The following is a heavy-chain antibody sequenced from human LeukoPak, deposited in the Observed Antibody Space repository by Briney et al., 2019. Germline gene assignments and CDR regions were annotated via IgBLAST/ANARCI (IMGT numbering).Heavy chain of an antibody. CDR1: GGTISSYY. J-gene: IGHJ4*02. CDR3: ARAGYYGPGSYSELDY. CDR2: IYYSGST. D-gene: IGHD3-10*01. V-gene: IGHV4-59*01. Sequence: SETLSLTCTVSGGTISSYYWSWIRQPPGKGLEWIGYIYYSGSTNYNPSLKSRVTISVDTSKNQFSLKLSSVTAADTAVYYCARAGYYGPGSYSELDYWGQGTLVTVSS.